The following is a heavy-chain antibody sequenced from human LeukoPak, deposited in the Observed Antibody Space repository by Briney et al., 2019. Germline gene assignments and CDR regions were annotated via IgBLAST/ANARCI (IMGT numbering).Heavy chain of an antibody. J-gene: IGHJ4*02. Sequence: QPGGSLRLSCVASGFPFDDYGMFWVRQSPGKGLEWVSSISWNSGIIDYADSVKGRFTISRDNAKNSLYLQMNSLRPEDTAFYYCAKDKGSGWSGIDYWGQGTLVTVSS. CDR2: ISWNSGII. V-gene: IGHV3-9*01. CDR1: GFPFDDYG. CDR3: AKDKGSGWSGIDY. D-gene: IGHD6-19*01.